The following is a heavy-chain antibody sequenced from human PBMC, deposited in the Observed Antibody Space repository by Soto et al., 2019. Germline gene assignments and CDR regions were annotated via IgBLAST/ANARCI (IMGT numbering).Heavy chain of an antibody. V-gene: IGHV3-33*01. CDR3: ARDMDGS. D-gene: IGHD6-25*01. CDR1: GFIFSSYG. Sequence: QVQLIESGGGVVQPGRSLRLSCAASGFIFSSYGMHWVRQAPGKGLEWVAFVWYDGSNKNYADSVKGRFTISRDDSKNTVYLQMDSLRAEDTAVYYCARDMDGSWGQGTLVSVSS. CDR2: VWYDGSNK. J-gene: IGHJ5*02.